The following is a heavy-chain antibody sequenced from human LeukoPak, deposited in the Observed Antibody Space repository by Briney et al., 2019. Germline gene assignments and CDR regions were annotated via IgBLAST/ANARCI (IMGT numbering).Heavy chain of an antibody. CDR3: AKDAESPIWFGELYPYYYYCYMDV. CDR2: ISSSSSYI. CDR1: GFTFSSYG. V-gene: IGHV3-21*04. D-gene: IGHD3-10*01. J-gene: IGHJ6*03. Sequence: PGGSLRLSCAASGFTFSSYGMHWVRQAPGKGLEWVSSISSSSSYIYYADSVKGRFTISRDNAKNSLYLQMNSLRAEDTAVYYCAKDAESPIWFGELYPYYYYCYMDVWGKGTTVTISS.